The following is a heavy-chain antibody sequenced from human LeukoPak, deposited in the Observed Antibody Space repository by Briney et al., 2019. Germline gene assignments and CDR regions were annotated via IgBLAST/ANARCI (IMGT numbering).Heavy chain of an antibody. CDR3: AKPWDRERKDFVVVVAASFDY. J-gene: IGHJ4*02. Sequence: QAGGSLRLSCAASGFTFSSYAMSWVRQAPGKGLEWVSAISGSGGSTYYADSVKGRFTISRDNSKNTLYLQMNSLRAEDTAVYYFAKPWDRERKDFVVVVAASFDYWGQGTLVTVSS. CDR2: ISGSGGST. V-gene: IGHV3-23*01. D-gene: IGHD2-15*01. CDR1: GFTFSSYA.